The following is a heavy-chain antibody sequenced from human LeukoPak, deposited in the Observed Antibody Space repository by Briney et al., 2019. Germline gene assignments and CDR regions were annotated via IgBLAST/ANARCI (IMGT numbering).Heavy chain of an antibody. Sequence: GGSLRLSCAASGFTFSTYGMSWVRQAPGKGLEWVSGISGSGGSTYYADSVKGRFTISRDNSKNTLYLQMNSLRAEDTAVYYCAKDWSGYSPYDTFDIWGQGTMVTVSS. CDR1: GFTFSTYG. CDR2: ISGSGGST. CDR3: AKDWSGYSPYDTFDI. D-gene: IGHD3-3*01. V-gene: IGHV3-23*01. J-gene: IGHJ3*02.